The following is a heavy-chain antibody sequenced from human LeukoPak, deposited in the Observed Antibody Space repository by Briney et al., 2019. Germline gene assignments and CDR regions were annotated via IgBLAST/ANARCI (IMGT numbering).Heavy chain of an antibody. V-gene: IGHV5-51*01. Sequence: GESLKISCKGSGYSFTSYWIGWVRQMPGKGLEWMGIIYPGDSDTRYSPPFQGQVTISADKSISTAHLQWSSLKASDTAMYYCARKDGRSTYYYYYGMDVWGQGTTVTVSS. CDR3: ARKDGRSTYYYYYGMDV. CDR2: IYPGDSDT. J-gene: IGHJ6*02. D-gene: IGHD2-15*01. CDR1: GYSFTSYW.